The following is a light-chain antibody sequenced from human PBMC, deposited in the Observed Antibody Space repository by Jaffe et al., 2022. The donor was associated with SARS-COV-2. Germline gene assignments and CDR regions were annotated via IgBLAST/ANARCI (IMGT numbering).Light chain of an antibody. J-gene: IGKJ3*01. Sequence: DIVMTQSPDSLTVSLGERATINCKSSQSVLFGSDSNNYLAWYQQKPGQPPKLLILWASTRESGVPDRFSGSGSGTDFTLTISSLQAEDVAVYYCQQYYGTPFTFGPGTKVDIK. CDR1: QSVLFGSDSNNY. CDR2: WAS. CDR3: QQYYGTPFT. V-gene: IGKV4-1*01.